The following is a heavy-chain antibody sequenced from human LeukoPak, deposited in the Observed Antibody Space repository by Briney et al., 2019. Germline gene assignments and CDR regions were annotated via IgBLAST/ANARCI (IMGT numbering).Heavy chain of an antibody. CDR2: IKQDGGET. Sequence: VGSLRLSCEASGYTLTGSWMSWVRQAPGKGLEWVANIKQDGGETNYVQTVKGRVTISRDTTISTPYMEMSRLRAADTAVYYCAAALMTRGISFDYWGQGTLVTVSS. J-gene: IGHJ4*02. V-gene: IGHV3-7*02. CDR3: AAALMTRGISFDY. D-gene: IGHD2-15*01. CDR1: GYTLTGSW.